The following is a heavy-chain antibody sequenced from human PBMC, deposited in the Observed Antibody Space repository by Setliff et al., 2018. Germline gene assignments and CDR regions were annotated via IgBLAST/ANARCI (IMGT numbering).Heavy chain of an antibody. CDR1: GGTFSSYA. V-gene: IGHV1-69*10. J-gene: IGHJ5*02. D-gene: IGHD3-9*01. CDR2: IIPILGIA. Sequence: SVKVSCKASGGTFSSYAISWVRQAPGQGLEWMGGIIPILGIANYAQKFQGRVTITADESTSTAYMELSSLRSDDTAVYYCARDEAPRYFDWFDPWGQGTLVTVSS. CDR3: ARDEAPRYFDWFDP.